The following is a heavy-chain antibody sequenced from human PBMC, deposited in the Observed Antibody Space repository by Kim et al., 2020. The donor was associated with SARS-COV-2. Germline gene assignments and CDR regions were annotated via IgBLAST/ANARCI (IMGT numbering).Heavy chain of an antibody. Sequence: SETLSLTCTVSGGSISSYYWSWIRQPPGKGLEWIGYIYYSGSTNYNPSLKSRVTISVDTSKNQFSLKLSSVTAADTAVYYCARGGAVSGPRNDAFDIWGQGTMVTVSS. CDR3: ARGGAVSGPRNDAFDI. V-gene: IGHV4-59*01. D-gene: IGHD6-25*01. J-gene: IGHJ3*02. CDR1: GGSISSYY. CDR2: IYYSGST.